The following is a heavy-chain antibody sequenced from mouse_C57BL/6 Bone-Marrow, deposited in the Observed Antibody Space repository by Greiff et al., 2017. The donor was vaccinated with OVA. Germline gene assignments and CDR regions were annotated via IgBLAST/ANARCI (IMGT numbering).Heavy chain of an antibody. V-gene: IGHV1-66*01. Sequence: VKLLESGPELVKPGASVKISCKASGYSFTSYYIHWVKQRPGQGLEWIGWIYPGSGNTKYNEKFKGKATLTADTSSSTAYMQLSSLTSEDSAVYDCARSYYGSSYVDYWGQGTTLTVSS. CDR1: GYSFTSYY. CDR3: ARSYYGSSYVDY. J-gene: IGHJ2*01. D-gene: IGHD1-1*01. CDR2: IYPGSGNT.